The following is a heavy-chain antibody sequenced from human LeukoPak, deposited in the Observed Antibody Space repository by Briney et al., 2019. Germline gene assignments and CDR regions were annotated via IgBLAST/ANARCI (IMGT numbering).Heavy chain of an antibody. D-gene: IGHD1-26*01. CDR2: INSDGSGT. CDR3: VRFSGAPALSSRYYGMDV. V-gene: IGHV3-74*01. J-gene: IGHJ6*02. CDR1: GFTFSSYA. Sequence: GGSLRLSCAASGFTFSSYAMSWVRQAPGKGLVWVSRINSDGSGTSYADSVKGRFTISRDNTKNTLYLQMNSLRAEDTAAYYCVRFSGAPALSSRYYGMDVWGQGTTVTVSS.